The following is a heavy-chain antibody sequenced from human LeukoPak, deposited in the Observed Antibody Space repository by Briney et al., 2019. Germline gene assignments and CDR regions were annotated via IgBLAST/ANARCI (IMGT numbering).Heavy chain of an antibody. Sequence: SVKVSCKASGGTFSSYAISWVRQAPGQGLEWMGGIIPIFGTANYAQKFQGRVTITTDESTSTAYMELSSLRSEDTAVYYCARDGGNSRYSLLHYYYMDVWGKGTTVTVSS. CDR2: IIPIFGTA. J-gene: IGHJ6*03. D-gene: IGHD4-23*01. CDR1: GGTFSSYA. CDR3: ARDGGNSRYSLLHYYYMDV. V-gene: IGHV1-69*05.